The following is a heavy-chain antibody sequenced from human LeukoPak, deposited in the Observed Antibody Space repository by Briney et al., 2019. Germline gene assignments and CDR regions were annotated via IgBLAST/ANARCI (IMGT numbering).Heavy chain of an antibody. V-gene: IGHV3-7*03. Sequence: GGSLRLSCAASGFTFSRYWMRWVRHAPGKGLEWVASVKEDGSQKNYADTVEGRFTISRDNAKRSLVLQMNSLRVEDTAIYYCAREAYWGPGTLVTVSS. J-gene: IGHJ4*02. CDR1: GFTFSRYW. CDR3: AREAY. CDR2: VKEDGSQK.